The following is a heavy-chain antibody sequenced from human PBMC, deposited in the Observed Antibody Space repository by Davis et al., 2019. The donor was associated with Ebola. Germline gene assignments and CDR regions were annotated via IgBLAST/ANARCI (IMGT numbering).Heavy chain of an antibody. Sequence: SVKVSCKASGGTFSSYAISWVRQAPGQGLEWMGRIIPILGIANYAQKFQGRVTITADKSTSTAYMELSSLRSEDTAVYYCARDTAGGGNHYYFDYWGQGTLVTVSS. J-gene: IGHJ4*02. V-gene: IGHV1-69*04. D-gene: IGHD4-23*01. CDR1: GGTFSSYA. CDR2: IIPILGIA. CDR3: ARDTAGGGNHYYFDY.